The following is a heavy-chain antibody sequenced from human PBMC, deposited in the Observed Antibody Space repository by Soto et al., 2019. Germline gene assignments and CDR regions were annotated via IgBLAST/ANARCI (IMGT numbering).Heavy chain of an antibody. CDR1: GGSISSGGYY. CDR3: AASCVACGGFNYYGMDV. V-gene: IGHV4-31*03. CDR2: IYSGTT. D-gene: IGHD2-21*01. J-gene: IGHJ6*02. Sequence: QVQLQESGPGLVKPSQTLSLTCTVSGGSISSGGYYWYWIRQHPGKGLEWIGYIYSGTTYHNPSLKSRVTISVDTSKNQFSLKLSSVTAADTAVYYCAASCVACGGFNYYGMDVWGQGTTVTVSS.